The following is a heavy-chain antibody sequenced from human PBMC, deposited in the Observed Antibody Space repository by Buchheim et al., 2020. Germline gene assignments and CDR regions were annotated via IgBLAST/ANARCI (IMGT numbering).Heavy chain of an antibody. CDR1: GGSISSYY. J-gene: IGHJ2*01. CDR2: IYYSGST. V-gene: IGHV4-59*01. Sequence: QVQLQESGPGLVKPSETLSLTCTVSGGSISSYYWSWIRQPPGKGLEWIGYIYYSGSTNYNPCLKSRVTISVDTSKNQFSLKLSSVTAADTAVYYCARDRGYSYGPFDLWGRGTL. CDR3: ARDRGYSYGPFDL. D-gene: IGHD5-18*01.